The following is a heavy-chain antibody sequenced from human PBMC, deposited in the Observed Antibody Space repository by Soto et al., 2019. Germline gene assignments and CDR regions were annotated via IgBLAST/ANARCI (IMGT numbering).Heavy chain of an antibody. V-gene: IGHV4-34*01. CDR3: ALVERGTATTVVDAFDI. J-gene: IGHJ3*02. CDR1: GGSVNSGNYY. Sequence: QVQLQQWGAGLLKPSETLSLTCAVFGGSVNSGNYYWSWIRQPPGKGLEWIGEMSHSGGTHFNPYRKSRVTISVDTSKNQFSLKMSSVTAADTALYYCALVERGTATTVVDAFDIWGPGTMVTVSS. CDR2: MSHSGGT. D-gene: IGHD1-1*01.